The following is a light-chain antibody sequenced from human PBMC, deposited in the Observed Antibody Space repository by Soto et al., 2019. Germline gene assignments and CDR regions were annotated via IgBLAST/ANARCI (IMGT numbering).Light chain of an antibody. Sequence: EIVLTQSPATLSLSPGERATLSCRASQSVSSYLAWYQQKPGQAPRLLIYDASNRATCIPARFSGSGSGTDFTLTISSLEPEDFAVYYCQQRSNGLTFGGGTKVEIK. CDR1: QSVSSY. CDR3: QQRSNGLT. V-gene: IGKV3-11*01. CDR2: DAS. J-gene: IGKJ4*01.